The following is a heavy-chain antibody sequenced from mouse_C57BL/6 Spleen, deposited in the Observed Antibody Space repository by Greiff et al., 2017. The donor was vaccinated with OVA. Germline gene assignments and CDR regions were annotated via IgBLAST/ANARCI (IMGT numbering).Heavy chain of an antibody. CDR3: ARYTRERAYYYAIDY. V-gene: IGHV7-3*01. CDR1: GFTFTDYY. J-gene: IGHJ4*01. CDR2: IRNKANGYTT. D-gene: IGHD3-3*01. Sequence: EVKLVESGGGLVQPGGSLSLSCAASGFTFTDYYMSWVRQPPGKALEWLGFIRNKANGYTTEYSASVKGRFTISRDNSQSILYLQMNALRAEDSATYYCARYTRERAYYYAIDYWGQGTSVTVSS.